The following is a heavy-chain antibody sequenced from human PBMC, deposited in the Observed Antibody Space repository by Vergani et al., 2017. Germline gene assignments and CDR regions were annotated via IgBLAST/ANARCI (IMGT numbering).Heavy chain of an antibody. CDR1: GCTFNSYG. CDR3: AKEGGGCCSGGTCYPEY. CDR2: IRSDESRR. V-gene: IGHV3-30*02. J-gene: IGHJ4*02. Sequence: QVQLVESGGGVVQPGGSLRLSCAASGCTFNSYGMHWVRQAPGKGLEWVASIRSDESRRYYGDSMEGPFTISRDNSKNTLYLQMKSLRPEDTAVYYCAKEGGGCCSGGTCYPEYWGQGTLVIVSS. D-gene: IGHD2-15*01.